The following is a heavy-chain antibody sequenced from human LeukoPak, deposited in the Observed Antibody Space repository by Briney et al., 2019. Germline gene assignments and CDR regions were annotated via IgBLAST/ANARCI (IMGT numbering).Heavy chain of an antibody. Sequence: GGSLRLSCAASGFTFSSFTMNWVRQAPRKGLEWVSSISSSSTYIYYADSVKGRFTISRDNAKNSLYLQMNSLRAEDTAVYYCARDLWHYDILTGSPFDFWGQGTLVTVSS. CDR3: ARDLWHYDILTGSPFDF. D-gene: IGHD3-9*01. J-gene: IGHJ4*02. V-gene: IGHV3-21*01. CDR1: GFTFSSFT. CDR2: ISSSSTYI.